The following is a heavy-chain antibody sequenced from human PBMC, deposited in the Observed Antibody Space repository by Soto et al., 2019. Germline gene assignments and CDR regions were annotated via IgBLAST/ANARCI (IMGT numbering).Heavy chain of an antibody. CDR2: ISGSGGST. CDR1: GFTFSSYA. J-gene: IGHJ5*02. Sequence: PGGSLRLSCAASGFTFSSYAMSWVRQAPGKGLEWVSAISGSGGSTYYADSVKGRFTISRDNSKNTLYLQMNSLRAEDTAVYYCAPRPGGFRIVPAAMHLGSKNWFDPWGQGTLVTVSS. D-gene: IGHD2-2*01. CDR3: APRPGGFRIVPAAMHLGSKNWFDP. V-gene: IGHV3-23*01.